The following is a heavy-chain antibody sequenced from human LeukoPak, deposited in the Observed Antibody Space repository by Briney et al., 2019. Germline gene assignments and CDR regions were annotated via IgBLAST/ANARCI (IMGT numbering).Heavy chain of an antibody. J-gene: IGHJ3*02. V-gene: IGHV3-21*01. D-gene: IGHD5-18*01. CDR2: ISSSSSYI. Sequence: KTGGSLRLSCAASGFTFSSYSMNWVHQAPGKGLEWVSSISSSSSYIYYADSVKGRFTISRDNAKNSLYLQMNSLRAEDTAVYYCARRGRDTTMNAFDIWGQGTMVTVSS. CDR3: ARRGRDTTMNAFDI. CDR1: GFTFSSYS.